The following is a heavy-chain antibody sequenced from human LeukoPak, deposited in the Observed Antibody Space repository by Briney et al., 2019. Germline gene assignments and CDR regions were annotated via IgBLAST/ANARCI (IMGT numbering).Heavy chain of an antibody. Sequence: SETLSLTCTVSSGSITSYYWSWIRQPPGKGLEYIGHIYYTGTTDYNPSLKSRVTMSVDTSKNQFSLKLSFVTAADTAVYYCARERTSYDYYYYYYMDVWGKGTTVTVSS. J-gene: IGHJ6*03. V-gene: IGHV4-59*12. CDR1: SGSITSYY. CDR3: ARERTSYDYYYYYYMDV. CDR2: IYYTGTT. D-gene: IGHD2-2*01.